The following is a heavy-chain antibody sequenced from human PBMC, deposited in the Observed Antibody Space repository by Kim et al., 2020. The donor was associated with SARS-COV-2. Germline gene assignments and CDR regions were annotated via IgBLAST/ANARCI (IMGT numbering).Heavy chain of an antibody. CDR3: ARGEDCWCYADR. CDR2: ISSGGDST. V-gene: IGHV3-64*02. Sequence: GGSLRLSCEASGFTFSRYTMHWVRQAPGRGPEHFSAISSGGDSTYYIDSVKGRFTTSRDNSRNTLYLQMGSVRAEATGVYYCARGEDCWCYADRWGQGTL. D-gene: IGHD4-17*01. CDR1: GFTFSRYT. J-gene: IGHJ4*02.